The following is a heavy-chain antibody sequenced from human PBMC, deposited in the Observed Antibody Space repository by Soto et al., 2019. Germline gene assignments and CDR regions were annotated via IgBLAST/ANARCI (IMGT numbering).Heavy chain of an antibody. CDR3: ARDSDYGSNSGWLDP. CDR2: IWYDGINK. CDR1: GFTFSHYG. Sequence: QVQLVESGEGVVQPGRSLRLSCPPPGFTFSHYGMHWVLRAPGKGLEWVAVIWYDGINKYYGDSVKGRFTISRDYSKNMLFLQMNSLRAEDTALYYCARDSDYGSNSGWLDPWGQGTLVTVSS. D-gene: IGHD4-17*01. J-gene: IGHJ5*02. V-gene: IGHV3-33*01.